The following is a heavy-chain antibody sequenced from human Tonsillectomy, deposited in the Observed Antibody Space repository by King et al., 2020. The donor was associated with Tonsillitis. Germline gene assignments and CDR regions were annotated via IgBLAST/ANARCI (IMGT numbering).Heavy chain of an antibody. D-gene: IGHD1-14*01. Sequence: VQLVESGGGLIQPGGSLRLSCAASGFTVSNNYMTWVRQATGKGLEWVSVLYTGGSTFYADSVKGRFTNSRDNSKNTLYLQMNSLRAEDTAVYYCASGPDGYWGQGTMVTVSS. CDR1: GFTVSNNY. CDR2: LYTGGST. J-gene: IGHJ3*01. V-gene: IGHV3-53*01. CDR3: ASGPDGY.